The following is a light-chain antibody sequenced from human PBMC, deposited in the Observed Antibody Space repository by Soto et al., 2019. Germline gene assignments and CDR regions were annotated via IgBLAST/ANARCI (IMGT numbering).Light chain of an antibody. CDR3: QQYNNWPPWT. CDR1: QSVSSN. CDR2: GAS. Sequence: EIVMTQSPATLSVSPGERATLSCRASQSVSSNLAWYQQKPGQAPRLLIYGASTRATGIPARFSGSRSGTEFTLTISSLQSEDFAVYYCQQYNNWPPWTLGEGTKLEIK. V-gene: IGKV3-15*01. J-gene: IGKJ2*02.